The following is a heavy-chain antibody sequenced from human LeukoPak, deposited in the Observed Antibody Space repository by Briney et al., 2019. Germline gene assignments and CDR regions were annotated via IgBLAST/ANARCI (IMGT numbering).Heavy chain of an antibody. CDR1: GFTFSNAW. Sequence: GGSLRLSCAASGFTFSNAWMSWVRQAPGKGLEWVGRIKSKTDGGTTDYAAPVKGRFTISRDDSKNTLYLQMNSLKTEDTAVYYCTTPLTYYYDSSGYPFDYWGQGTLVTVSS. J-gene: IGHJ4*02. D-gene: IGHD3-22*01. CDR3: TTPLTYYYDSSGYPFDY. CDR2: IKSKTDGGTT. V-gene: IGHV3-15*01.